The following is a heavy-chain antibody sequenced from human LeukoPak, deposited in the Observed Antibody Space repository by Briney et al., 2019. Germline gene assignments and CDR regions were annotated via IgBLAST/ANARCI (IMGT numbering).Heavy chain of an antibody. CDR1: GFIFSSRY. CDR3: VRAENGMDV. J-gene: IGHJ6*02. CDR2: IYSGVGT. Sequence: PGGSLRLSCAASGFIFSSRYMSWVRQAPGKGLEWVSAIYSGVGTNYADSVKGRFTISRDNSRNTLYLQMSSLRAEDTAVYYCVRAENGMDVWGRGTAVTVS. V-gene: IGHV3-53*01.